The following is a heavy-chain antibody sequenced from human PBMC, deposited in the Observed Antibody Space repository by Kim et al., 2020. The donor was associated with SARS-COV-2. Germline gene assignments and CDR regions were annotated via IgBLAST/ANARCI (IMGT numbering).Heavy chain of an antibody. CDR3: AKDLHIAARTDYYMDV. V-gene: IGHV3-43*01. Sequence: SVKGRFTISRDNSKNSLDLKMNSLRTEDTALYYCAKDLHIAARTDYYMDVWGKGTTVTVSS. J-gene: IGHJ6*03. D-gene: IGHD6-6*01.